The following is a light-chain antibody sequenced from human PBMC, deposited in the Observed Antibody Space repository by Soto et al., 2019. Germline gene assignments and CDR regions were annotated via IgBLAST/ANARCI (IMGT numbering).Light chain of an antibody. V-gene: IGKV2-30*01. CDR3: MQGTHWPGT. J-gene: IGKJ1*01. Sequence: DVVMTQSPLSLPVTLGQPASISCRSSQSLVYSDGNTYLKWFQQRPGQSPRRLSYKVSNRDSGAADRGSGRGSGTDVTLKSSRVEAEEVGGEYCMQGTHWPGTFGEGTKVESK. CDR2: KVS. CDR1: QSLVYSDGNTY.